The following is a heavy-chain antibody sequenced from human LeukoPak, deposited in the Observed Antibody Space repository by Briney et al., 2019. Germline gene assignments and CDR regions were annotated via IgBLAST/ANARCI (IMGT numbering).Heavy chain of an antibody. CDR3: ARARFKVTCSSGSCYTYYYYYYMDV. CDR1: GGSFSGYY. J-gene: IGHJ6*03. D-gene: IGHD2-15*01. CDR2: INHSGST. V-gene: IGHV4-34*01. Sequence: SETLSLTCAVYGGSFSGYYWSWIRQPPGKGLEWIGEINHSGSTNYNPSLKSRVTLSVDTSKNQFSLKLSSVTAADTAVYYCARARFKVTCSSGSCYTYYYYYYMDVWGKGTTVTVSS.